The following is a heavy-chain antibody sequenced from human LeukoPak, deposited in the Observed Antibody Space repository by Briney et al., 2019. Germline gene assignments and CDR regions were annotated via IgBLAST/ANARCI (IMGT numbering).Heavy chain of an antibody. CDR1: GVSISSYL. CDR3: ATEQVSASAWGFDY. V-gene: IGHV4-4*07. J-gene: IGHJ4*02. D-gene: IGHD5/OR15-5a*01. Sequence: SETLSLTCTVSGVSISSYLWSWIRQSAGKRLEWLRRIHTSGTTTYSPSLQSRLTMSVDTSKSQVSLRLTSVTAADTAVYYCATEQVSASAWGFDYWGQGSLVTVSS. CDR2: IHTSGTT.